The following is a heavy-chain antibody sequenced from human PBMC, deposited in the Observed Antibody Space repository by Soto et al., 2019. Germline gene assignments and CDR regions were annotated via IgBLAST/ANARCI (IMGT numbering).Heavy chain of an antibody. CDR1: GFSLSTSGVG. CDR2: IYWDDDK. Sequence: QITLKESGPTLVKPTQTLTLTCTFSGFSLSTSGVGVGWIRQPPGKALEWLALIYWDDDKRYSPSLKSRLTITKETSKNQVVLTMTNMDPVDTATYYCAHSGDIVLVPGSIYFDYWGQGTLVTVSS. D-gene: IGHD2-2*01. CDR3: AHSGDIVLVPGSIYFDY. V-gene: IGHV2-5*02. J-gene: IGHJ4*02.